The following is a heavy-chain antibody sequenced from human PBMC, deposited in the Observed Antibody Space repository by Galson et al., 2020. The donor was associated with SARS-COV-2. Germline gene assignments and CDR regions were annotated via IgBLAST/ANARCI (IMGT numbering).Heavy chain of an antibody. CDR1: GGSISSSSYY. V-gene: IGHV4-39*01. CDR2: IYYSGST. CDR3: ARHDPSSWSFDY. Sequence: SETLSFTCTVSGGSISSSSYYWGWIRQPPGKGLEWIGSIYYSGSTYYNPSLKSRVTISVDTSKNQFSLKLSSVTAADTAVYYCARHDPSSWSFDYWGQGTLVTVSS. J-gene: IGHJ4*02. D-gene: IGHD6-13*01.